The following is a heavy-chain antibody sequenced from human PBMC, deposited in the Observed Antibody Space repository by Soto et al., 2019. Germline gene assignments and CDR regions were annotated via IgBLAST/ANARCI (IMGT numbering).Heavy chain of an antibody. CDR1: GFPFSSHG. J-gene: IGHJ4*02. CDR2: ISNNGAET. D-gene: IGHD3-22*01. V-gene: IGHV3-23*01. Sequence: GGSLRLSCAVSGFPFSSHGMSWVRQAPGKGLEWVSSISNNGAETYYADSVKGRFTISRDNSESTLYLQMNSLRVEDTAIYYCAKIGQAGKWFFDYCGLGTQVTVSS. CDR3: AKIGQAGKWFFDY.